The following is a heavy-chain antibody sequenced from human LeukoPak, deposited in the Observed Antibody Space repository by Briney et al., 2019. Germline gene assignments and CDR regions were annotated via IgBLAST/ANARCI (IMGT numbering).Heavy chain of an antibody. V-gene: IGHV3-30*02. D-gene: IGHD2-2*01. J-gene: IGHJ3*01. CDR1: GLTFSISG. CDR2: IRDDGSSE. CDR3: AKSLYQLLTWGNTFNV. Sequence: GGSLRLSCAVSGLTFSISGIHWVRQAPGKGLEWVTFIRDDGSSEYYADSVKGRFTVSRDHSRNTVDLQMSSLTLEDTAVYYCAKSLYQLLTWGNTFNVWGQGTMVTVSS.